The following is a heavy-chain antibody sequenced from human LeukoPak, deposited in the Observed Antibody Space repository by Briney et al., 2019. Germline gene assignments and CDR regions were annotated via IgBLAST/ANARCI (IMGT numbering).Heavy chain of an antibody. V-gene: IGHV1-69*05. D-gene: IGHD6-13*01. CDR1: GGTFSSYA. Sequence: GASVKVSCKASGGTFSSYAITWVRQAPGQGLEWMGGIIPIFGTANYAQKFQGRVTMTRNTSISTAYMELSSLRSEDTAVYYCARGIATRWGWYFDLWGRGTLVTVSS. CDR3: ARGIATRWGWYFDL. J-gene: IGHJ2*01. CDR2: IIPIFGTA.